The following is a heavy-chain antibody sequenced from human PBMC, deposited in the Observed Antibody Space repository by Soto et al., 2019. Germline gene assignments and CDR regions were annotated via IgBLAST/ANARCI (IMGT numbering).Heavy chain of an antibody. V-gene: IGHV1-3*01. CDR1: GYTFTSYA. J-gene: IGHJ6*02. D-gene: IGHD6-19*01. CDR2: INAGNGST. Sequence: QVQLVQSGAEVKKPGASVKVSCQASGYTFTSYAMHWVRQAPGQRLEWMGWINAGNGSTKYSQKFQGRVTITRDTSESTAYMELSRLRSDDMAVYYCARCPPGYSRGWDWVYGMDVWGQGTTVTVSS. CDR3: ARCPPGYSRGWDWVYGMDV.